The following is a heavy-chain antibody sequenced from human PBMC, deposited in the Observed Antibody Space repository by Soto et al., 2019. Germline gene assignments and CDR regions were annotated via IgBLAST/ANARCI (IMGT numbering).Heavy chain of an antibody. D-gene: IGHD5-12*01. Sequence: SETLSLTCTVSGGSINTFYWSWVRQPAGKGLEWIGRIFSSGSTSFNPSLESRVAMSVDTSKSHFSLNLSSVTAADMAVYYCAREGSYSAYNFAHGIQLWSFDFWGQGALVTVSS. J-gene: IGHJ4*02. V-gene: IGHV4-4*07. CDR2: IFSSGST. CDR3: AREGSYSAYNFAHGIQLWSFDF. CDR1: GGSINTFY.